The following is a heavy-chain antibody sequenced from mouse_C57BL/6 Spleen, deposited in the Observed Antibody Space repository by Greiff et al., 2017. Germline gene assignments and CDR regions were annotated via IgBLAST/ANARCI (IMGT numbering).Heavy chain of an antibody. CDR2: IDPSDSYT. J-gene: IGHJ1*03. CDR1: GYTFTSYW. Sequence: QVQLKQPGAELVMPGASVKLSCKASGYTFTSYWMHWVKQRPGQGLEWIGEIDPSDSYTNYNQKFKGKSTLTVDKSSSTAYMQLSSLTSEDSAVYYCARCYDGSSPHWYFDVWGTGTTVTVSS. V-gene: IGHV1-69*01. CDR3: ARCYDGSSPHWYFDV. D-gene: IGHD1-1*01.